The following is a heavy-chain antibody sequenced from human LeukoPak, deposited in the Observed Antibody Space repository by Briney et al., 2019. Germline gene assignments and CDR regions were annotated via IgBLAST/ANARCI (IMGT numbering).Heavy chain of an antibody. D-gene: IGHD1-1*01. CDR1: GFTFSNHW. J-gene: IGHJ3*02. CDR3: AKGSTGTYAFDI. Sequence: GGSLRLSCAASGFTFSNHWMSWVRQAPGKGLEWVANINQDGGEKYYVDSVKGRFTISRDNAKNSLYLQMNSLRAEDTAVYYCAKGSTGTYAFDIWGQGTMVTVSS. V-gene: IGHV3-7*01. CDR2: INQDGGEK.